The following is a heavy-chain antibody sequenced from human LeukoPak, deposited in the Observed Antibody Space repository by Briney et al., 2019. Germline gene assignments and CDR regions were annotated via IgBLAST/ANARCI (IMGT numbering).Heavy chain of an antibody. CDR1: GFTFSNAW. D-gene: IGHD6-13*01. J-gene: IGHJ4*02. CDR3: ARHPCGGSNSCRSFDY. CDR2: IKQDGSEK. Sequence: VGSLRLSCAASGFTFSNAWMSWVRQAPGKGLEWVANIKQDGSEKYYVDSVKGRFTISRDNAKNSLYLQMNSLRAEDTAVYYCARHPCGGSNSCRSFDYWGQGILVTVSS. V-gene: IGHV3-7*01.